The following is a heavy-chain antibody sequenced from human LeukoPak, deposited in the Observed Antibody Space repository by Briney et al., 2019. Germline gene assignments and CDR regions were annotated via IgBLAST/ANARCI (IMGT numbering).Heavy chain of an antibody. V-gene: IGHV3-30-3*01. D-gene: IGHD5-18*01. CDR1: GFTFSSYA. CDR3: AKEGGYNYGYLDS. Sequence: GRSLRLSCAASGFTFSSYAMHWVRQAPGKGLEWVAVISYDGSNEYYADSVKGRFTISRDNSKNTLYLQMNSLRTEDTAVYYCAKEGGYNYGYLDSWGQGTLVTVSS. J-gene: IGHJ4*02. CDR2: ISYDGSNE.